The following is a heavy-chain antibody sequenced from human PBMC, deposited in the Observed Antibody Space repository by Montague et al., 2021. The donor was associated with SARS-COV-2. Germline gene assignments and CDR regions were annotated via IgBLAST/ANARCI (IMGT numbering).Heavy chain of an antibody. J-gene: IGHJ6*02. CDR3: VRLGGLRDYYYYGMDV. CDR1: GYSFISYW. V-gene: IGHV5-51*01. CDR2: TYPGDSET. D-gene: IGHD5-12*01. Sequence: QSGAEVKKPGESLKISCKGSGYSFISYWIGWVRQMPGKGLEWMGITYPGDSETRYSPSFQGQVTISADKSISAAYLQWSSLKVSGTAMYYCVRLGGLRDYYYYGMDVWGQGTTVTVSS.